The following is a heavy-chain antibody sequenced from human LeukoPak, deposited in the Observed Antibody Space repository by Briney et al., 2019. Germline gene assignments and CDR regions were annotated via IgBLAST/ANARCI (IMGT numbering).Heavy chain of an antibody. J-gene: IGHJ4*02. CDR2: ISSSGSTI. V-gene: IGHV3-48*03. D-gene: IGHD5-12*01. Sequence: GGSLRLSCAASGFTFSSYEMNWVRQAPGKGLEWVSYISSSGSTIYYADSVKGRFTISRDNAKNSLYLQMNSLRAEDTAVYHCARAGKERQWLRFHYFDYWGQGTLVTVSS. CDR1: GFTFSSYE. CDR3: ARAGKERQWLRFHYFDY.